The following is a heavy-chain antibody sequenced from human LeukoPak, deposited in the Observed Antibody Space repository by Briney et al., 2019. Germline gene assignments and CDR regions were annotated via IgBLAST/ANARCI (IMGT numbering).Heavy chain of an antibody. CDR3: AKGSSGNYYH. J-gene: IGHJ1*01. CDR2: VSDSGGTT. Sequence: PGGSLGLSCVASGFTFSSDTMTWVRQAPGKALGWVSSVSDSGGTTSYADSVKGRFTISRDNSRNTLYLQMNSLRVEDTATYYCAKGSSGNYYHWGQGTLVTVSS. D-gene: IGHD3-10*01. V-gene: IGHV3-23*01. CDR1: GFTFSSDT.